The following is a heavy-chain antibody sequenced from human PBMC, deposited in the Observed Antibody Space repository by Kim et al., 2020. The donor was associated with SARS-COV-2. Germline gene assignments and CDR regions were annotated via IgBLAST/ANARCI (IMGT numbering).Heavy chain of an antibody. CDR1: GFTFSSFW. CDR3: VRGRGWFDH. J-gene: IGHJ5*02. Sequence: GGSLRLSCAASGFTFSSFWMTWVRQAPGKGLEWVANINQDGSEKYYADPVKGRFTIPSDNAKNSLHLQRNSLRVEDTAVYYCVRGRGWFDHWGQGTLVTVSS. V-gene: IGHV3-7*01. CDR2: INQDGSEK.